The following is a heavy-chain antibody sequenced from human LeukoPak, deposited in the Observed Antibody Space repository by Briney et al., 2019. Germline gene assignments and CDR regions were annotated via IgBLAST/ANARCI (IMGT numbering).Heavy chain of an antibody. CDR3: ARVVVDIVATYIWFDP. CDR2: INPNSGGT. D-gene: IGHD5-12*01. J-gene: IGHJ5*02. V-gene: IGHV1-2*02. CDR1: GYTFTGYY. Sequence: ASVQVSCKASGYTFTGYYMHWVRQAPGQGLEWMGWINPNSGGTNYAQKFQGRVTMTRDTSISTAYMELSRLRSDDTAVYYCARVVVDIVATYIWFDPWGQGTLVTVSS.